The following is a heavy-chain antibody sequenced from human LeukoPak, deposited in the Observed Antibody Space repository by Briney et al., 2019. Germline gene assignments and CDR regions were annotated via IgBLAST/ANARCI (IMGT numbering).Heavy chain of an antibody. J-gene: IGHJ4*02. CDR3: ARDLSQNFFPADYCDSSGPPDY. CDR1: GYTFTGYY. V-gene: IGHV1-2*02. Sequence: GASVKVSCKASGYTFTGYYMHWVRQAPGQGLEWMGWINPNSGGTNYAQKFQGRVTMTRDTSISTAYMELSRLRSDDTAVYYCARDLSQNFFPADYCDSSGPPDYWGQGTLVTVSS. CDR2: INPNSGGT. D-gene: IGHD3-22*01.